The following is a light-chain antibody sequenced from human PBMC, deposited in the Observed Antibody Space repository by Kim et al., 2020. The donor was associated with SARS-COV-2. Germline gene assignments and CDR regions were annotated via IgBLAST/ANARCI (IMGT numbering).Light chain of an antibody. CDR1: NMGSKN. Sequence: ARGKKARGTWGGKNMGSKNVHWYQQKPGQAPVLVIYRDSNRPAGIPERFSGSNSGNTATLTISRAQDGDEADYYCQVWDSSTAVFGGGTQLTVL. CDR3: QVWDSSTAV. J-gene: IGLJ3*02. V-gene: IGLV3-9*01. CDR2: RDS.